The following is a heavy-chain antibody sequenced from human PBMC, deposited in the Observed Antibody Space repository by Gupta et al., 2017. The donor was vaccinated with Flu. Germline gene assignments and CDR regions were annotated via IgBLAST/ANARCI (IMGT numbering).Heavy chain of an antibody. J-gene: IGHJ4*02. CDR3: TTDGFRRY. CDR2: IKSNLDGGTA. Sequence: SCAASGFTFTNAWMSWVRQAPGKGLEWVGRIKSNLDGGTADYAAPVKGRFAISRDDSVDKLYLQMNSLNTEDTAVYYCTTDGFRRYWGQGTQVTVSS. V-gene: IGHV3-15*01. D-gene: IGHD3-10*01. CDR1: GFTFTNAW.